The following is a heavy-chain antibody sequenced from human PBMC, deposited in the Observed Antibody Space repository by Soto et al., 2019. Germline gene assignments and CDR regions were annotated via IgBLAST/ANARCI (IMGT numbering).Heavy chain of an antibody. V-gene: IGHV4-30-2*01. CDR1: GGSISSGGYS. CDR2: IYHSGST. CDR3: ARGADYDILTGYPNNWFDP. Sequence: QLQLQESGSGLVKPSQTLSLTCAVSGGSISSGGYSWSWIRQPPGKGLEWIGYIYHSGSTYYNPSLKSRVTISVARSKNQFSLKLSSVTAADTAVYYCARGADYDILTGYPNNWFDPWGQGTLVTVSS. D-gene: IGHD3-9*01. J-gene: IGHJ5*02.